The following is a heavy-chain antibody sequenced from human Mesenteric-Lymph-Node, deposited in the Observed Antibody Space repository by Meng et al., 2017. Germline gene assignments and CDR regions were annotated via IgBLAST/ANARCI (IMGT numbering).Heavy chain of an antibody. J-gene: IGHJ2*01. Sequence: SGPRLLKASGTLSLTCAVSGDSFSSGRCWHWVRQPPGKGLEWIGEIQHSGVTNYNPSLKSRVTISVDQSKNQFSLILNSVTAADTAVYSCARSPGWWYFDFWGRGTLVTVSS. V-gene: IGHV4-4*02. D-gene: IGHD1-1*01. CDR1: GDSFSSGRC. CDR3: ARSPGWWYFDF. CDR2: IQHSGVT.